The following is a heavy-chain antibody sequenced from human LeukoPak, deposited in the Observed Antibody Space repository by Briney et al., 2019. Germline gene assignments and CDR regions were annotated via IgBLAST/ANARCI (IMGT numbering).Heavy chain of an antibody. CDR3: ARDWGVSARPGYMDV. J-gene: IGHJ6*03. CDR1: GGSISSSSYY. D-gene: IGHD6-6*01. V-gene: IGHV4-61*01. Sequence: PSETLSLTCTVSGGSISSSSYYWSWIRQPPGKGLEWIGYIYYSGSTKYNPSLKSRVTISVDTSKNQFSLRLSSVTAADTAVYCCARDWGVSARPGYMDVWGKGTTVTVSS. CDR2: IYYSGST.